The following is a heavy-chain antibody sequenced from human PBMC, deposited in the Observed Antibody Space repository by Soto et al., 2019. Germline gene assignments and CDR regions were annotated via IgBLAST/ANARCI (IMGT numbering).Heavy chain of an antibody. Sequence: QVQLVQSGAEVKQPGSSVRVSCKASGGTFSNYPFTWVRQAPGQGLEWMGGIIPIFGTVTYAQKFQGRVTISADKSTSTTYMEMSRLTSEDTAIYYCARPRTVATTKGYDYWGQGTLVNVSS. V-gene: IGHV1-69*06. CDR3: ARPRTVATTKGYDY. CDR1: GGTFSNYP. D-gene: IGHD1-1*01. CDR2: IIPIFGTV. J-gene: IGHJ4*02.